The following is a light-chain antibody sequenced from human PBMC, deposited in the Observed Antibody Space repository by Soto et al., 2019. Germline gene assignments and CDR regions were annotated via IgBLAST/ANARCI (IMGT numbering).Light chain of an antibody. CDR1: QNVNSSY. V-gene: IGKV3-20*01. CDR2: GAS. CDR3: QQYGSSSGIT. Sequence: EIVLTQSPGTLSLSPGERATLSCRASQNVNSSYLAWYQQKPGQAPRLLIYGASSRATGIPDRFSGSGSGTDFTLTISRLEPEDFAVYYCQQYGSSSGITFGQGTRLENK. J-gene: IGKJ5*01.